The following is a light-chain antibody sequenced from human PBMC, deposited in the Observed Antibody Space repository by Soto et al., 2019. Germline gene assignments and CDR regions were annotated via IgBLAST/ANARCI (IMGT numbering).Light chain of an antibody. CDR2: SNN. J-gene: IGLJ7*01. Sequence: QSVLTQPPSASGTPGQRVTISCSGSSSNIGRNSVNWYQQLPGTAPKLLIYSNNQRPSGVPDRFSASKSGTSASLAISGLQSEDEADYYCAAWDDSLNGYVFGRGTQVTV. CDR1: SSNIGRNS. CDR3: AAWDDSLNGYV. V-gene: IGLV1-44*01.